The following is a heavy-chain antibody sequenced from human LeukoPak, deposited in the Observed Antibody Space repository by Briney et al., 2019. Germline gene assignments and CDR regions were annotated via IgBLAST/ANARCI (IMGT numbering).Heavy chain of an antibody. CDR1: GYTFTSYG. Sequence: ASVKVSCKASGYTFTSYGISWVRQAPGQGLEWMGWISAYNGNTNYAQKLQGRGTMTTDTSTSTAYMELRSLRSDDTAVYYCARGFLGRYFDWLLNEYYFDYWGQGTLVTVSS. V-gene: IGHV1-18*01. CDR3: ARGFLGRYFDWLLNEYYFDY. D-gene: IGHD3-9*01. J-gene: IGHJ4*02. CDR2: ISAYNGNT.